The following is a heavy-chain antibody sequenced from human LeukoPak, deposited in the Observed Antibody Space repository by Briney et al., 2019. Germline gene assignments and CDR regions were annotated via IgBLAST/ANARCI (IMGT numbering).Heavy chain of an antibody. Sequence: GGSLRLSCAASGFTFSSYGMYWVRQAPGKGLEWVALISYDGSNKYYADSVKGRFTISRDNSKNTLYLQMNSLRTEDTAVYYCARGGSYFDISGYYFYWGQGTLVTVSS. J-gene: IGHJ4*02. CDR1: GFTFSSYG. CDR2: ISYDGSNK. CDR3: ARGGSYFDISGYYFY. V-gene: IGHV3-30*03. D-gene: IGHD3-22*01.